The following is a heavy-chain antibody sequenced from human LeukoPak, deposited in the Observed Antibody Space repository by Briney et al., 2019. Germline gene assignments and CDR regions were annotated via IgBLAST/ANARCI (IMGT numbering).Heavy chain of an antibody. Sequence: ASVKISCKASGYTFTGYYMHWVRQAPGQGLEWMGWISAYSNNTNYAQKFQARGTMTTDTSTSTAYIELRSLRSDDTAVYYCARDVGSYSRNIYYFDYSGKGNPLSVSS. CDR2: ISAYSNNT. CDR3: ARDVGSYSRNIYYFDY. CDR1: GYTFTGYY. D-gene: IGHD5-18*01. J-gene: IGHJ4*02. V-gene: IGHV1-18*04.